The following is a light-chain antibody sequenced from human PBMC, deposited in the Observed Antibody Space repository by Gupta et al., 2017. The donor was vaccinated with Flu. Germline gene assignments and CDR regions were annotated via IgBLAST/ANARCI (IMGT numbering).Light chain of an antibody. J-gene: IGLJ3*02. V-gene: IGLV1-40*01. CDR3: QSYDSSMSGWV. Sequence: SVLTQPPSVSGAPGQRVTISCTGSSSNIGAGYDLHWYQQLPGTAPKLLIYGNSNRPSGVPDRFFGSKSGTSASLAITGIQAEDEADYYCQSYDSSMSGWVFGGGTKLTVL. CDR2: GNS. CDR1: SSNIGAGYD.